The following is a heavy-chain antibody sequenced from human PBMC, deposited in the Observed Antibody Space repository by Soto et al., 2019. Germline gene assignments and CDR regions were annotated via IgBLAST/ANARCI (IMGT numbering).Heavy chain of an antibody. CDR2: IYYSGST. V-gene: IGHV4-59*01. J-gene: IGHJ4*02. CDR1: GGSISSYY. CDR3: ASSYGGMIY. Sequence: QVQLQESGPGLVKPSETLSLTCTVSGGSISSYYWSWIRQPPGKGLEWIGYIYYSGSTNYNPSLKSRVTISVDTSKNQFSLKLSSVTAADTAVYYCASSYGGMIYWGQGTLVTVSS. D-gene: IGHD3-10*01.